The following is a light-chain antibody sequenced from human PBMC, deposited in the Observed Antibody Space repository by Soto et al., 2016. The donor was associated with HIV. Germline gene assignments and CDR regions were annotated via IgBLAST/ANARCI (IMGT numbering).Light chain of an antibody. V-gene: IGKV2-30*02. J-gene: IGKJ2*01. CDR3: MQGTHWPPYT. Sequence: DVVMTQSPLSLPVTLGQPASISCRSSQSLVHSDGNTYLNWFQQRPGQSPRRLIYKVSNRDSGVPDRFSGSGSGTDFTLKISRVEAEDGWGFITCMQGTHWPPYTFGQGTKRGD. CDR2: KVS. CDR1: QSLVHSDGNTY.